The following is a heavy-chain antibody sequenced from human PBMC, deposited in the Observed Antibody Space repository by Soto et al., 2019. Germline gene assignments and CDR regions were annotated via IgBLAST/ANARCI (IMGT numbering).Heavy chain of an antibody. D-gene: IGHD2-15*01. CDR2: IYYSGST. J-gene: IGHJ5*02. Sequence: QLQLQESGPGLVKPSETLSLTCTVSGGSISSSSYYWGWIRQPPGKGLEWVGSIYYSGSTYYNPSLKSRVTISEDTSMIQFALNLSSVAAADSAVYYYARRSSSGGYCSGGSCYRSDNWCDPWGQGTLVTVSA. CDR3: ARRSSSGGYCSGGSCYRSDNWCDP. V-gene: IGHV4-39*01. CDR1: GGSISSSSYY.